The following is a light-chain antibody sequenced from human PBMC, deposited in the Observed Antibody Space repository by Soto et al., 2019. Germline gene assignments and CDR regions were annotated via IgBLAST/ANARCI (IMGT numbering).Light chain of an antibody. CDR1: QTVSSN. V-gene: IGKV3-15*01. Sequence: EIVMTQYPATLSVSPGERATLSCRASQTVSSNLAWYQQKPGQAPRLLIYGAYTRATDIPARFSGSRSGTEFTLTISSLQSEDFAVYYCQQYTNWPLYTFGQGTKLEI. J-gene: IGKJ2*01. CDR2: GAY. CDR3: QQYTNWPLYT.